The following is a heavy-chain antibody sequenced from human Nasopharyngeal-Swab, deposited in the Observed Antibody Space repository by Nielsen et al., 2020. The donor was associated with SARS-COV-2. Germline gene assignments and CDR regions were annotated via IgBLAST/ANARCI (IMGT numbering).Heavy chain of an antibody. D-gene: IGHD6-19*01. J-gene: IGHJ4*02. CDR3: ANGIAVFDY. Sequence: VRQAPGKGLEWVSAISGSGGSTYYADSVKGRFTISRDNPKNTLYLQMNSLRAEDTAVYYCANGIAVFDYWGQGTLVTVSS. V-gene: IGHV3-23*01. CDR2: ISGSGGST.